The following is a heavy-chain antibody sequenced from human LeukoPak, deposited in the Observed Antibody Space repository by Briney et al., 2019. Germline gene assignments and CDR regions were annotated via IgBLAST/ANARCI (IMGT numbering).Heavy chain of an antibody. V-gene: IGHV3-23*01. CDR3: ARGGLESSGFDY. Sequence: GGSLRLSCAASGFTFSSYAMSWVRQAPGKGLEWVSTISGSGGSTYYADSVKGRFTISRDNAKNSLYLQMNSLRAEDTAVYYCARGGLESSGFDYWGQGTLVTVSS. CDR2: ISGSGGST. J-gene: IGHJ4*02. CDR1: GFTFSSYA. D-gene: IGHD6-19*01.